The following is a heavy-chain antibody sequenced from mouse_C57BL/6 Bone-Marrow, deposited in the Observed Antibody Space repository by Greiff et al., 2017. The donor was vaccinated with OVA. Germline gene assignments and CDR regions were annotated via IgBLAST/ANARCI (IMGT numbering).Heavy chain of an antibody. CDR2: IDPSDSYT. V-gene: IGHV1-50*01. Sequence: QVQLQQPGAELVKPGASVKLSCKASGYTFTSYWMQWVKQRPGQGLEWIGEIDPSDSYTNYNQKFKGKATLTVDTSSSTAYMQLSSLTSEDSAVYYCARPDLRGHYWGQGTTLTVSS. J-gene: IGHJ2*01. D-gene: IGHD1-1*01. CDR1: GYTFTSYW. CDR3: ARPDLRGHY.